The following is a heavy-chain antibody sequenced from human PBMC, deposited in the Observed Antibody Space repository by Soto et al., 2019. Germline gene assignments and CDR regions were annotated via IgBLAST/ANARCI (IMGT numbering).Heavy chain of an antibody. Sequence: GGSLRLSCTASGFTFGDYAMSWVHQAPGKGLEWVGFIRSKAYGGTTEYAASVKGRFTISRDDSKSIAYLQMNSLKTEDTAVYYCTRDWPYDYVWGSYRYDAFDIWGQGTMVTVSS. CDR3: TRDWPYDYVWGSYRYDAFDI. V-gene: IGHV3-49*04. CDR1: GFTFGDYA. D-gene: IGHD3-16*02. J-gene: IGHJ3*02. CDR2: IRSKAYGGTT.